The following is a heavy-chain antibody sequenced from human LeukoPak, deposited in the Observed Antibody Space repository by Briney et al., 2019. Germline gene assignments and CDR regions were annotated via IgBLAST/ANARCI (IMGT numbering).Heavy chain of an antibody. Sequence: PSETLSLTCTVSGDSINNYYWSWIRQPPGKRLEYIACAYNNGEANYSPSLKSRVAISVDTSKNHLSLNLSSVTAADTATYYCAGTTRWLALDYWGQGILVTVSS. CDR3: AGTTRWLALDY. V-gene: IGHV4-59*01. CDR2: AYNNGEA. J-gene: IGHJ4*02. D-gene: IGHD5-12*01. CDR1: GDSINNYY.